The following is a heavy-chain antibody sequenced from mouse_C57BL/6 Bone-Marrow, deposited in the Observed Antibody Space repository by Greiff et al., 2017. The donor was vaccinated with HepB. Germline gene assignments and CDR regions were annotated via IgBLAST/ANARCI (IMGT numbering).Heavy chain of an antibody. Sequence: VQLQQSGPELVKPGASVKISCKASGYTFTDYYMNWVKQSHGKSLEWIGDINPNNGGTSYNQKFKGKATLTVDKSSSTAYMELRSLTSEDSAVYYCARYGNYEYYFDYWGQGTTLTVSS. D-gene: IGHD2-1*01. J-gene: IGHJ2*01. CDR1: GYTFTDYY. CDR3: ARYGNYEYYFDY. CDR2: INPNNGGT. V-gene: IGHV1-26*01.